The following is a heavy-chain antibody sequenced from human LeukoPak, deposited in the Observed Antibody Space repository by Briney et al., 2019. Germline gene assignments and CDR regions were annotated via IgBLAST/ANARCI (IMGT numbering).Heavy chain of an antibody. Sequence: PSETLSLTCAVSGGSISSGGYSWSWIRQPPGKGLEWIGYIYHSGSTYYNPSLKSRVTISVDRSKNQFSLKLSSVTAADTAVYYCARVRMPMYYFDYWGQGTLVTVSS. V-gene: IGHV4-30-2*01. CDR2: IYHSGST. J-gene: IGHJ4*02. D-gene: IGHD2-2*01. CDR1: GGSISSGGYS. CDR3: ARVRMPMYYFDY.